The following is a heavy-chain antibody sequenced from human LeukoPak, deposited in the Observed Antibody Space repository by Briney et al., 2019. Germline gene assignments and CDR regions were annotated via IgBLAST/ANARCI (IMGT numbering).Heavy chain of an antibody. CDR1: GFTFSRHG. D-gene: IGHD2-2*01. Sequence: PGGSLRLSRAASGFTFSRHGMHGARHAPGKGLKWVAGMSKDGATIRYEGSVEGRFTISRDNSKNTVYLQMNSLRAEDTAVYYCAKVGLPDALINWIDSWGQGTLVTVSS. CDR2: MSKDGATI. CDR3: AKVGLPDALINWIDS. V-gene: IGHV3-30*18. J-gene: IGHJ5*01.